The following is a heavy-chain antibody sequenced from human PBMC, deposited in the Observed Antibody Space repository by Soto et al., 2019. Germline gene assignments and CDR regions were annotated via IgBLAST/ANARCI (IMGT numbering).Heavy chain of an antibody. CDR3: ALHDSSGWDIDY. V-gene: IGHV1-69*02. Sequence: SVKVSCKASGGTFSSYTISWVRQAPGQGLEWMGRIIPILGIANYAQKFQGRVTITADKSTSTAYMELSSLRSEDTAVYYCALHDSSGWDIDYWGQGTLVTVSS. CDR2: IIPILGIA. J-gene: IGHJ4*02. D-gene: IGHD6-19*01. CDR1: GGTFSSYT.